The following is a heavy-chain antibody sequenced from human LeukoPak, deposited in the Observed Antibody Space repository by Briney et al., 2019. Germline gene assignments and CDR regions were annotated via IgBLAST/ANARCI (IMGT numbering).Heavy chain of an antibody. J-gene: IGHJ4*01. CDR1: GNSIRSYS. D-gene: IGHD3-10*01. CDR3: ARLSAMLRGPEPIYYFDY. CDR2: ISSSSSTI. V-gene: IGHV3-48*01. Sequence: PGGSLRLSCVVSGNSIRSYSMNWVRQAPGKGLEWVSYISSSSSTIYYADSVKGRFTISRDNAMNSVYLQMNSLRAEDTAVYYCARLSAMLRGPEPIYYFDYWGQGTLVTVSS.